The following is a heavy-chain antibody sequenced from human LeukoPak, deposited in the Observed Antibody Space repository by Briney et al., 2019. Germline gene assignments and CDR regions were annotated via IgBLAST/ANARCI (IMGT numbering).Heavy chain of an antibody. CDR1: GFTFSDYY. J-gene: IGHJ4*02. V-gene: IGHV3-53*01. CDR3: AVIGGSGSYYFDY. D-gene: IGHD3-10*01. Sequence: PGGSLRLSCAASGFTFSDYYMSWVRQAPGKGLEWVSVIYSGGSTYYADSVKGRFTISRDNSKNTLYLQMNSLRAEDTAVYYCAVIGGSGSYYFDYWGQGTLVTVSS. CDR2: IYSGGST.